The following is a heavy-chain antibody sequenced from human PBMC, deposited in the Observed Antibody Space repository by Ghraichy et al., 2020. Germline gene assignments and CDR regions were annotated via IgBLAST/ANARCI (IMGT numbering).Heavy chain of an antibody. J-gene: IGHJ5*02. CDR2: INRDGSEK. CDR3: ASDGDSSGSTP. V-gene: IGHV3-7*03. Sequence: GGSLRLSCAASGFTFNNYWMSWVRQAPGKGLEWVTNINRDGSEKYYVDSVKGRFTISRDNAKNSLYLQMNSLRAEDTAVYYCASDGDSSGSTPWGQGTLVTVSS. CDR1: GFTFNNYW. D-gene: IGHD3-22*01.